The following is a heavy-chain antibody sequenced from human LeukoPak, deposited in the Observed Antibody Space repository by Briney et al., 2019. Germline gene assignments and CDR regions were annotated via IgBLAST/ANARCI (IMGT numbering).Heavy chain of an antibody. CDR3: ARSNYDSSGYYYDPNPAKYYFDY. J-gene: IGHJ4*02. CDR1: GYTFTSYY. D-gene: IGHD3-22*01. CDR2: INPNSGGT. Sequence: GASVKVSCKASGYTFTSYYMHWVRQAPGQGLEWMGIINPNSGGTNYAQKFQGRVTMTRDTSISTAYMELSRLRSDDTAVYYCARSNYDSSGYYYDPNPAKYYFDYWGQGTLVTVSS. V-gene: IGHV1-2*02.